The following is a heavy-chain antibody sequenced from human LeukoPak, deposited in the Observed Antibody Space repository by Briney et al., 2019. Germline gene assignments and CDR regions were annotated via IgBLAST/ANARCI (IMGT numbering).Heavy chain of an antibody. J-gene: IGHJ4*02. CDR2: IYYSGST. Sequence: SETLSLTCTVSGGSISSYFWSWIRQPPGKGLEWIAYIYYSGSTNYNPSLKSRVTISVDTSKNQFSLKLSSVTAADTAVYYCARQPSSWFTSFDSWGQGTLVTVSS. D-gene: IGHD6-13*01. CDR1: GGSISSYF. CDR3: ARQPSSWFTSFDS. V-gene: IGHV4-59*01.